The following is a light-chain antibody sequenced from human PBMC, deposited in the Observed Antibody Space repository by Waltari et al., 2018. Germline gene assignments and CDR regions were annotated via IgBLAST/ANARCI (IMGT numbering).Light chain of an antibody. CDR2: GQK. CDR1: SPRRSL. Sequence: SSELSQDPTVSVSLGQAVNITVQGNSPRRSLVRWYQQKPGQAPVLVSYGQKKRPSGIPDRFSGSRSGNTASLTIAGAEAADEADYYCYSRNSDDFTYVFGTGTKLTVL. CDR3: YSRNSDDFTYV. J-gene: IGLJ1*01. V-gene: IGLV3-19*01.